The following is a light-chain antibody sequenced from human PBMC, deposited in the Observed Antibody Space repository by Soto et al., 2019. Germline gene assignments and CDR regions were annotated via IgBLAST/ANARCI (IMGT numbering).Light chain of an antibody. CDR2: END. J-gene: IGLJ2*01. V-gene: IGLV1-51*02. CDR1: SSNIGNNY. CDR3: GTWDNSLSVVV. Sequence: QSVLTQPPSVSAAPGQKVTIACSGSSSNIGNNYVSWYQQLPGTAPKLLMYENDKRPSGIPDRFSGSKSGTSATLGITGLQTGDEADYYCGTWDNSLSVVVFGGGTKLTVL.